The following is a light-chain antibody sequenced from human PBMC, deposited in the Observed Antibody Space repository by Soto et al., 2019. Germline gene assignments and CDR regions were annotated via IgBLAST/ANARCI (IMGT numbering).Light chain of an antibody. J-gene: IGLJ1*01. CDR1: SSDVGAYNY. V-gene: IGLV2-14*01. CDR2: EVR. CDR3: SSYRSSTTFV. Sequence: QSVLTQPASVSGSPGQSITIPCTGTSSDVGAYNYVSWYQQYPGRAPKVIIFEVRKRPSGVSTRFSGSKSGDTASLTISGLQAEDEADYYCSSYRSSTTFVFGTGTKLTVL.